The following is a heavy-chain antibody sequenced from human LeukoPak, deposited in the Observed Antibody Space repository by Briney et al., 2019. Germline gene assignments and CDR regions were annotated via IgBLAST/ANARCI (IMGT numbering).Heavy chain of an antibody. CDR2: ISDSSGTT. J-gene: IGHJ4*02. Sequence: GGSLRLSCAASGFTFTNYAMSWVRQAPGKGLEWVSFISDSSGTTYYADSVKGRFTISRDNSKNTLYLQMNSLRDEHTGVYYCGERFIGMLYRDFWGQGILVTVSS. V-gene: IGHV3-23*01. D-gene: IGHD2-8*01. CDR3: GERFIGMLYRDF. CDR1: GFTFTNYA.